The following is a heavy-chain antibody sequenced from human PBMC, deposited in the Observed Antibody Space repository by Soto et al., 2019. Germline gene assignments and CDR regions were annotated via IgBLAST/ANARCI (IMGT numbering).Heavy chain of an antibody. J-gene: IGHJ4*02. D-gene: IGHD6-13*01. CDR1: GGSISSTSYY. Sequence: SETLSLTCTVSGGSISSTSYYWGRIRQPPGKGLEWIGYIYYSGSTNYNPSLKGRVTISVDTSKNQFSLNLNSVTAADTAVYYCARDHPASSWFDYWGPGSLVTVSS. V-gene: IGHV4-61*05. CDR2: IYYSGST. CDR3: ARDHPASSWFDY.